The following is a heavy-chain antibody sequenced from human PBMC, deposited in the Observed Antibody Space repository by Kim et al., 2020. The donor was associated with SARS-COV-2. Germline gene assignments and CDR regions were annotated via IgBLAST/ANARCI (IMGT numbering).Heavy chain of an antibody. CDR1: GGSFSGYY. CDR2: INHSGST. Sequence: SETLSLTCAVYGGSFSGYYWSWIRQPPGKGLEWIGEINHSGSTNYNPSLKSRVTISVDTSKNQFSLKLSSVTAADTAVYYCARGLASAYYSMIVVVITGNYFCYWGQGTLVTVSS. J-gene: IGHJ4*02. D-gene: IGHD3-22*01. V-gene: IGHV4-34*01. CDR3: ARGLASAYYSMIVVVITGNYFCY.